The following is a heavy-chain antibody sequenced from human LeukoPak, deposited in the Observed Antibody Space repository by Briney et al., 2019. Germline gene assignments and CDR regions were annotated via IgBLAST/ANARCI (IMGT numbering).Heavy chain of an antibody. Sequence: GGSLRLSCAGSGFSFSDYYMSWVRQAPGKGLEWISYISGGGDTIYYADSVKGRFNISRDNSKNSLSLQMNSLRPEDTALYYCLRGSHMNKWGQGTLVTVSS. V-gene: IGHV3-11*01. D-gene: IGHD2-21*01. J-gene: IGHJ4*02. CDR1: GFSFSDYY. CDR3: LRGSHMNK. CDR2: ISGGGDTI.